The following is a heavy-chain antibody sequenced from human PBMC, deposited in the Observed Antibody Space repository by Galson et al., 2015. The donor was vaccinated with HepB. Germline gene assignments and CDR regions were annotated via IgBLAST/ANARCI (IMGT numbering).Heavy chain of an antibody. D-gene: IGHD3-9*01. Sequence: SLRLSCAASGFTFSSCAMHWVRQAPGKGLEWVAVISYDGSNKYYADSVKGRFTISRDNSKNTLYLQMNSLRAEDTAVYYCARSWRYFMGGMDVWGQGTTVTVSS. CDR2: ISYDGSNK. J-gene: IGHJ6*02. V-gene: IGHV3-30*04. CDR1: GFTFSSCA. CDR3: ARSWRYFMGGMDV.